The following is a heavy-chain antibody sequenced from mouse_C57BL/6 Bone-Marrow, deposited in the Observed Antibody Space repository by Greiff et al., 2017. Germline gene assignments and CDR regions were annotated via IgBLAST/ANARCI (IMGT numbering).Heavy chain of an antibody. CDR3: ARQRLYDGFYYAMDY. D-gene: IGHD2-12*01. CDR1: GFTFSDYY. J-gene: IGHJ4*01. Sequence: EVQRVESGGGLVQPGGSLKLSCAASGFTFSDYYMYWVRQTPEKRLEWVAYISNGGGSTYYPDTVKGRFTISRDNAKNTLYLQMSRLKSEDTAMYYCARQRLYDGFYYAMDYWGQGTSVTVSS. V-gene: IGHV5-12*01. CDR2: ISNGGGST.